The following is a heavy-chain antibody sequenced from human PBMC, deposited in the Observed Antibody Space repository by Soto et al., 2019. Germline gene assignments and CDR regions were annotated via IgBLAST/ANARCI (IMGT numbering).Heavy chain of an antibody. CDR2: IYNSGST. V-gene: IGHV4-30-4*01. CDR3: ARGPSGDKVDY. CDR1: GGSINSDSYF. D-gene: IGHD7-27*01. Sequence: QVQLQESGPGLVKPSQTLSLTCTVSGGSINSDSYFWRWIRQSPEKGLEWIGHIYNSGSTYSNPSLSSRVTISVDTSKNHFSLNLSSVTAADTAVYYCARGPSGDKVDYWGQGTLVTVSS. J-gene: IGHJ4*02.